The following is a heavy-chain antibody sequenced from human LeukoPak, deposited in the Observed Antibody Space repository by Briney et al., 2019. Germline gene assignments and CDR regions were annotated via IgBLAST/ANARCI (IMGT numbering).Heavy chain of an antibody. CDR2: ISYDGSNK. J-gene: IGHJ6*02. V-gene: IGHV3-30*18. Sequence: PGRSLRLSCAASGFTFSSYGMHWVRQAPGKGLEWVAVISYDGSNKYYADSVKGRFTISRDNSKNTLYLQMNSLRAEDTAVYYCAKLDYYDSSGYYYLGYYYGMDVWGQGTTVTVSS. D-gene: IGHD3-22*01. CDR1: GFTFSSYG. CDR3: AKLDYYDSSGYYYLGYYYGMDV.